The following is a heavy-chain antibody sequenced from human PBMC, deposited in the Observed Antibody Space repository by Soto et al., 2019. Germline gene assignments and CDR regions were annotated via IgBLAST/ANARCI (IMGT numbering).Heavy chain of an antibody. Sequence: PGGSLRLSCAASGLTFSKYAMHWVRQAPAKGLEWVAVISYGGSYEYYAESVKGRFTISRDDSKNTLFLQMNSLRGEDTGVYYCSSEGPYGNFEYYYYNYGMDVWGQWTTVTVSS. V-gene: IGHV3-30-3*01. CDR2: ISYGGSYE. J-gene: IGHJ6*02. CDR3: SSEGPYGNFEYYYYNYGMDV. D-gene: IGHD4-17*01. CDR1: GLTFSKYA.